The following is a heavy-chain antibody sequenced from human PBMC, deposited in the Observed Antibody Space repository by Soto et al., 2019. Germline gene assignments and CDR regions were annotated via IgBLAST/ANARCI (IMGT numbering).Heavy chain of an antibody. D-gene: IGHD3-10*01. CDR3: ASSYGSGYRAFDF. CDR2: VNPIVSMS. Sequence: QVQLVQSGAEVKRPGSSVKVSCKASGDTFNFYSINWVRQAPGLGLEWMGRVNPIVSMSNYAQKSQGRVTMTAAQSTRTAYLELSILRSEDTAIYYCASSYGSGYRAFDFWGQGALVTVSS. CDR1: GDTFNFYS. J-gene: IGHJ4*02. V-gene: IGHV1-69*02.